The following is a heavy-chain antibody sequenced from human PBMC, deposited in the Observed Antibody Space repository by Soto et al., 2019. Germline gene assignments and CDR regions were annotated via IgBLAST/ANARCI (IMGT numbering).Heavy chain of an antibody. Sequence: QVQLVESGGGVVQPGRSLRLSCAASGFTFSSYGMHWVRQAPGKGLEWVAVISYDGSNKYYADSVKGRFTISRDNSKNTLYLQMNSVRAEDTAVYYCAKDWGGGMDVWGQGTTVTVSS. D-gene: IGHD3-10*01. CDR3: AKDWGGGMDV. V-gene: IGHV3-30*18. CDR1: GFTFSSYG. CDR2: ISYDGSNK. J-gene: IGHJ6*02.